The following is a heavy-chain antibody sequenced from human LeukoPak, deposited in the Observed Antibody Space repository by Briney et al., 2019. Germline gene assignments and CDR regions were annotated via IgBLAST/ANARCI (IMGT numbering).Heavy chain of an antibody. V-gene: IGHV1-18*01. CDR2: ISGYNRMT. D-gene: IGHD3-3*01. CDR1: GYTFTSYA. J-gene: IGHJ4*02. CDR3: ARDTGRFYGFWSSYRTPFDY. Sequence: ASVKVSCKASGYTFTSYAMNWVRQAPGQGLEWMGWISGYNRMTKEAQQFQGRIIVTIDTSTNTAYMEVRGLTFDDTAMYYCARDTGRFYGFWSSYRTPFDYWGQGTLVTVSS.